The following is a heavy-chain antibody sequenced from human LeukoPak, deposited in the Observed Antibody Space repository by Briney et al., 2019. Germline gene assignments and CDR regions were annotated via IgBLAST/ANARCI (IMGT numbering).Heavy chain of an antibody. D-gene: IGHD1-7*01. J-gene: IGHJ4*02. CDR1: GFTFSSYA. CDR2: ISYDGSNK. CDR3: AADFTDWNYAF. Sequence: PGRSLRLSCAASGFTFSSYAMHWVRQAPGKGLEWVAVISYDGSNKYYADSVKGRFTISRDNSKNTLYLQMNSLRAEDTAVYYCAADFTDWNYAFWGQETLVTVSS. V-gene: IGHV3-30-3*01.